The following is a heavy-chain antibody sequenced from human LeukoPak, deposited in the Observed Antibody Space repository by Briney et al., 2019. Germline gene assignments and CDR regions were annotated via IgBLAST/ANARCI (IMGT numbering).Heavy chain of an antibody. V-gene: IGHV4-4*07. CDR3: ARDIGLRGYYYYMDV. CDR1: GASISSYY. CDR2: IYTSGST. D-gene: IGHD3-16*01. J-gene: IGHJ6*03. Sequence: SETLSLTCTVSGASISSYYWSWIRQPAGKGLEWIGRIYTSGSTNSNPSLKSRVTMSVDTSKNQFSLNLSSVTAADTAVYYCARDIGLRGYYYYMDVWGKGTTVTVSS.